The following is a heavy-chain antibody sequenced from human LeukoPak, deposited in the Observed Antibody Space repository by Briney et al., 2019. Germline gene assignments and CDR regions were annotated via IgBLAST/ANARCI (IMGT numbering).Heavy chain of an antibody. CDR1: GFTFSSYA. CDR3: AKGGSGYVKGFDY. J-gene: IGHJ4*02. V-gene: IGHV3-23*01. CDR2: ISGSGGST. Sequence: QSGRSLRLSCAASGFTFSSYAMSWVRQAPGKGLEWVSAISGSGGSTYYADSVKGRFTISRDNSKNTLYLQMNSLRAEDTAVYYCAKGGSGYVKGFDYWGQGTLVTVSS. D-gene: IGHD5-12*01.